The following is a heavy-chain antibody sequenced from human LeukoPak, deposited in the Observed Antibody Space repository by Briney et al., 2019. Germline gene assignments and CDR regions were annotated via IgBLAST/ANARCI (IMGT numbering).Heavy chain of an antibody. V-gene: IGHV3-21*01. D-gene: IGHD3-10*01. J-gene: IGHJ4*02. CDR1: GFTFSSYS. CDR2: ISSSSSYI. Sequence: GGSLRLSCAASGFTFSSYSMNWVRQAPGKGLEWVSSISSSSSYIYYADSVKGRFTISRDNAKNSLYLRMNNLRAEDTAVYYCARRGSGTYDFDYWGQGTLVTVSS. CDR3: ARRGSGTYDFDY.